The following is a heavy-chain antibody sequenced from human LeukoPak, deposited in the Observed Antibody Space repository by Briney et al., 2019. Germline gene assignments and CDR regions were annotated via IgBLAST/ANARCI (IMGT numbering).Heavy chain of an antibody. CDR2: INHSGST. D-gene: IGHD2-15*01. Sequence: SETLPLTCAIYGGSFSGYYWSWIRQPPGKGLEWIGEINHSGSTNYNPSLKSRVTISVDKSKNQVSLKLSSVTAADTAVYYCARATPSSATIDYWGQGTLVTVSS. CDR1: GGSFSGYY. V-gene: IGHV4-34*01. CDR3: ARATPSSATIDY. J-gene: IGHJ4*02.